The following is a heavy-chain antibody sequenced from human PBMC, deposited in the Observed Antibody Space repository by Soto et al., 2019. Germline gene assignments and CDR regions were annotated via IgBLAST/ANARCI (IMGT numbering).Heavy chain of an antibody. J-gene: IGHJ6*02. CDR2: SSGSVDST. CDR3: AKSPSRAPYGMDV. D-gene: IGHD6-6*01. CDR1: GFPFSMYA. Sequence: EVQLLKSGGGLVQPGGSLRLSCAASGFPFSMYAMTWVRQAPGKGLEWVSASSGSVDSTYYADSVKGRFTISRDNSKKTVYLEMNSLRVEDTAVYHCAKSPSRAPYGMDVWGQGTTVTVSS. V-gene: IGHV3-23*01.